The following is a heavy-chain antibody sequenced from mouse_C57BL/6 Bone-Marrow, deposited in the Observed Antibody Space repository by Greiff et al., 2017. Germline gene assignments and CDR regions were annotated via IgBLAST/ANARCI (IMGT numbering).Heavy chain of an antibody. V-gene: IGHV1-42*01. CDR2: INPSTGGT. CDR1: GYPFTGYY. CDR3: AIYDGYSFDY. J-gene: IGHJ2*01. D-gene: IGHD2-3*01. Sequence: QLQQSGPELVKPGALVKISRKASGYPFTGYYMNWVKQSPEKSLEWFGEINPSTGGTTYNQKFKAKATLTVDKSSSTDYMQLKSLTSEDSAVYYCAIYDGYSFDYWGQGTTLTVSS.